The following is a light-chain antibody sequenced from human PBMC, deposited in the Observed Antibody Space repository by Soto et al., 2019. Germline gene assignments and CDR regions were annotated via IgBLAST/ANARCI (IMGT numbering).Light chain of an antibody. CDR3: QQRSNWPLT. V-gene: IGKV3-11*01. CDR1: QSVSRH. CDR2: DAS. Sequence: EIVLTQSPATLSLSPGERATLSCRASQSVSRHLAWYQQKPGQAPRLLIYDASNRATGIPARFSGSGSGTDFTLTNSSLEPEDFAVYYCQQRSNWPLTFGGGTKVEIK. J-gene: IGKJ4*01.